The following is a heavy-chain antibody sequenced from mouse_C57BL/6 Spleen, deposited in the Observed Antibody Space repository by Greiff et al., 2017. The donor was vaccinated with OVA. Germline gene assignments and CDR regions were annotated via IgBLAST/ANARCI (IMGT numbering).Heavy chain of an antibody. J-gene: IGHJ4*01. D-gene: IGHD3-1*01. V-gene: IGHV5-16*01. CDR1: GFTFSDYY. CDR3: AREGGAYYYAMDY. Sequence: EVQLVESEGGLVQPGSSMKLSCTASGFTFSDYYMAWVRQVPEKGLEWVANINYDGSSTYYLDSLKSRFIISRDNAKNILYLQMSSLKSEDTATYYCAREGGAYYYAMDYWGQGTSVTVSS. CDR2: INYDGSST.